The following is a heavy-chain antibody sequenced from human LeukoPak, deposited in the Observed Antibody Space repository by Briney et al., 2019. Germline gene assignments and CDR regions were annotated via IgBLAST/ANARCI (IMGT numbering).Heavy chain of an antibody. J-gene: IGHJ4*02. Sequence: ASVKVSCKASGYTFTSYDINWVRRATGQGLEWMGWVNPNSGNTRYAQKFQGRLTMTRNTSISTAYMELSSLRSEDTAVYYCAKNYDFLTGYANWGQGTLVTVSS. V-gene: IGHV1-8*01. CDR3: AKNYDFLTGYAN. D-gene: IGHD3-9*01. CDR1: GYTFTSYD. CDR2: VNPNSGNT.